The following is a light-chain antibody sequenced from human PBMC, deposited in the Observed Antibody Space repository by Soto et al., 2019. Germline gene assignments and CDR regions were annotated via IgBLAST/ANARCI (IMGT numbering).Light chain of an antibody. J-gene: IGLJ1*01. CDR3: AAWDDSLNGCV. CDR1: SSNIGTYG. Sequence: QSALTQPPSASGTPGQRVTISCSGSSSNIGTYGVSWYQQFPGTAPRLLIYSDNQRPSGVPDRFSASKSGASASLAISGLQSEDEDNFYCAAWDDSLNGCVFGTGTRSPS. CDR2: SDN. V-gene: IGLV1-44*01.